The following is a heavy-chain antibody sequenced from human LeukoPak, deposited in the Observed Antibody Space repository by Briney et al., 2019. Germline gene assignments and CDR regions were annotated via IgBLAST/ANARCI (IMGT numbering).Heavy chain of an antibody. Sequence: ASVKVSCKASGYTFTNYCIHWVRQAPGQGLEWMGIIDPSGGSTAYAQKFQGRVTMTRDTSTSTVHMELRSLTSEDTAVYYCARNDQRGYNHGSPDYWGQGTLVIVSS. V-gene: IGHV1-46*01. CDR2: IDPSGGST. J-gene: IGHJ4*02. CDR1: GYTFTNYC. D-gene: IGHD5-18*01. CDR3: ARNDQRGYNHGSPDY.